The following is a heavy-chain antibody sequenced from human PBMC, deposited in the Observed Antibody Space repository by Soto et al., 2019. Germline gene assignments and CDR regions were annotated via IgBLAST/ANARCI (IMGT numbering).Heavy chain of an antibody. CDR2: ISGSSGHI. CDR3: ARFPDMAVADS. Sequence: GGSLRLSCAASGFTFSTYSMAWVRQAPGKGLEWVSSISGSSGHIYYADSLKGRFTISRDNVRNSLYLEMNSMRVGDTAVYYCARFPDMAVADSWGQGTLVTVSS. V-gene: IGHV3-21*01. CDR1: GFTFSTYS. D-gene: IGHD6-19*01. J-gene: IGHJ4*02.